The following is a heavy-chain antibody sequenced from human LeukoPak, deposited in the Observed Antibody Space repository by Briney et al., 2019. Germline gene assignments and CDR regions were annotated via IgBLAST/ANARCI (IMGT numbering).Heavy chain of an antibody. Sequence: ASVKVSCKASGYTFTSYGISWVRQAPGQGLERMGWISAYNGNTNYAQKLQGRVTMTTDTSTSTAYMELRSLRSDDTAVYYCARDFRFGELFPLEYWGQGTLVTVSS. V-gene: IGHV1-18*01. J-gene: IGHJ4*02. CDR1: GYTFTSYG. CDR3: ARDFRFGELFPLEY. D-gene: IGHD3-10*01. CDR2: ISAYNGNT.